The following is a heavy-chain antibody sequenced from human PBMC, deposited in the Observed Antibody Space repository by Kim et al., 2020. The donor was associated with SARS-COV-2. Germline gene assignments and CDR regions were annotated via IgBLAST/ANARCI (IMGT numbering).Heavy chain of an antibody. J-gene: IGHJ4*02. D-gene: IGHD6-19*01. CDR2: IIPIFGTA. V-gene: IGHV1-69*13. Sequence: SVKVSCKASGGTFSSYAISWVRQAPGQGLEWMGGIIPIFGTANYAQKFQGRVTITADESTSTAYMELSSLRSEDTAVYYCARGYSSGWYPFDYWGQGTLVTVSS. CDR3: ARGYSSGWYPFDY. CDR1: GGTFSSYA.